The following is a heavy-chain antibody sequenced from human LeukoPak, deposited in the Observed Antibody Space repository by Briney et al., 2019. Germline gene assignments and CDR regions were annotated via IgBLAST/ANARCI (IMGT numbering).Heavy chain of an antibody. CDR2: IYYSGST. CDR1: GGSITNYY. D-gene: IGHD3-10*01. CDR3: ARENEWFGCMDV. J-gene: IGHJ6*02. Sequence: SETLSLTCSLSGGSITNYYWSWIRQPPGKGLEWIGYIYYSGSTNYNPSLKSRVTISVDTSKNQFSLKLSSVTAADTAVYYCARENEWFGCMDVWGQGTTVTVSS. V-gene: IGHV4-59*01.